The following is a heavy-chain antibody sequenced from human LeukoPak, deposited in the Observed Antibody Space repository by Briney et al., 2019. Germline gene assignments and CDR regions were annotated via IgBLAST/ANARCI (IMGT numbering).Heavy chain of an antibody. V-gene: IGHV3-74*01. J-gene: IGHJ6*03. CDR2: INSDGSST. CDR3: ARSGLYGGDYYYYYMDV. CDR1: GFTFSSYW. Sequence: GSLRLFCAASGFTFSSYWMHWVRQAPGKGLVWVSRINSDGSSTSYADSVKGRFTISRDNAKNTLYLQMNSLRAEDTAVYYCARSGLYGGDYYYYYMDVWGKGTTVTVSS. D-gene: IGHD2-2*02.